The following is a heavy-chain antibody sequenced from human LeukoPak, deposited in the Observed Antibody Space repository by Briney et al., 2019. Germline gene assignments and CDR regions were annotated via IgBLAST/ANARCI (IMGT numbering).Heavy chain of an antibody. V-gene: IGHV3-21*06. CDR2: ITSAGGYR. D-gene: IGHD2-2*01. J-gene: IGHJ6*03. Sequence: GRSLRLSCGASGFTFSDYSMNWVRQAPGKGLAWVASITSAGGYRYYADSVKGRFTISRDNAQNSLFLQMDSLRPEDTVVYFCATSGGFVLPNAITGNWYMDVWGRGTTVTVSS. CDR3: ATSGGFVLPNAITGNWYMDV. CDR1: GFTFSDYS.